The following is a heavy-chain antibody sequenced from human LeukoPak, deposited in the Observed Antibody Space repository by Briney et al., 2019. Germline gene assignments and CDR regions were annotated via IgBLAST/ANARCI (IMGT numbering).Heavy chain of an antibody. CDR3: AKAGPLYYDY. V-gene: IGHV3-23*01. CDR2: MSGNGAIT. CDR1: GFIFSTYG. J-gene: IGHJ4*02. Sequence: GGSLTLSCAASGFIFSTYGMHWVRQAPGKGLEWVSVMSGNGAITYYADSVKGRFTISRDNSKNTVYLQMNSLRAEDTAVYYCAKAGPLYYDYWGQGTLVSVSS.